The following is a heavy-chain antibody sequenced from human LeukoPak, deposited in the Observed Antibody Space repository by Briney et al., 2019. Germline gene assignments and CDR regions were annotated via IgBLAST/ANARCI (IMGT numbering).Heavy chain of an antibody. CDR3: ARGADYYDSFFDY. D-gene: IGHD3-22*01. CDR2: IIPIFGTA. Sequence: GAPVTVSCKASGGTFSSYAISWVRQAPGQGLEWMGGIIPIFGTANYAQKFQGRVTITTDESTSTAYMELSSLRSEDTAVYYCARGADYYDSFFDYWGQGTLVTVSS. J-gene: IGHJ4*02. V-gene: IGHV1-69*05. CDR1: GGTFSSYA.